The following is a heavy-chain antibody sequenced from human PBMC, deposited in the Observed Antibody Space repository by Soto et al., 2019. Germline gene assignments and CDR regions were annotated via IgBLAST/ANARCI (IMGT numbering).Heavy chain of an antibody. Sequence: EVQLVESGGGLIHPGGSLRLSCAASGFIVSSNYMSWVRQAPGKGLEWVSIIYSGGSTYYADSVMGRFTISRDNSKNTLYLQMNSLRAEDTAVYYCARDLCMDVWGQGNTVTVSS. CDR3: ARDLCMDV. J-gene: IGHJ6*02. CDR2: IYSGGST. CDR1: GFIVSSNY. V-gene: IGHV3-53*01.